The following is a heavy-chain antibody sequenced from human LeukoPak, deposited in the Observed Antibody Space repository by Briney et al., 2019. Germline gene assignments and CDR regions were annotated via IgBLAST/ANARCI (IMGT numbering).Heavy chain of an antibody. V-gene: IGHV3-53*01. J-gene: IGHJ4*02. CDR3: VRRHDY. CDR2: VYASGGA. CDR1: GFDVNDNF. Sequence: GGSLRLSCVASGFDVNDNFMIWVRQAPGQGLEWISIVYASGGAYHAESVKGRFSAFRDTSKNTIFLQMNNLRAGDTAMYYCVRRHDYWGQGTLVTVSS.